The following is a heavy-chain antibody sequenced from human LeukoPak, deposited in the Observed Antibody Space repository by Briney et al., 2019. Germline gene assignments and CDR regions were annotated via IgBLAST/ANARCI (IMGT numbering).Heavy chain of an antibody. Sequence: SETLSLTCSVSGGSISSSSYYWGWIRQPPGKGLEWIGSIYYSGSTYYNPSLKSRVTISVDTSKNQFSLKVSSVTAADTAVYYCAIGPVEMATTWGQGTLVTVSS. CDR1: GGSISSSSYY. CDR3: AIGPVEMATT. D-gene: IGHD5-24*01. J-gene: IGHJ5*02. CDR2: IYYSGST. V-gene: IGHV4-39*07.